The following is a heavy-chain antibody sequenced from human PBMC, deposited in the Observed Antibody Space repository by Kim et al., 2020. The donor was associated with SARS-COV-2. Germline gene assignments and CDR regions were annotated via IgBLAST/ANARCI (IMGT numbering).Heavy chain of an antibody. CDR3: SSLTDTAMVNDAFDI. J-gene: IGHJ3*02. CDR2: IYYSGST. V-gene: IGHV4-39*01. D-gene: IGHD5-18*01. Sequence: SETLSLTCTVSGGSISSSSYYWGWIRQPPGKGLEWIGSIYYSGSTDYNPSLKIRVTISVDTSKNQFSLKLSSVTAADTAVYYCSSLTDTAMVNDAFDIWGQGTMVTVSS. CDR1: GGSISSSSYY.